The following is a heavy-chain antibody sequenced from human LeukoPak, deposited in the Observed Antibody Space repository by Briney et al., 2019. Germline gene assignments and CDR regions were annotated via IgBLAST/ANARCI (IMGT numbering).Heavy chain of an antibody. CDR1: GYTFAGYY. CDR3: ARNQPFGYSYGTGTRDAFDI. V-gene: IGHV1-2*02. Sequence: ASVKVCGKGSGYTFAGYYRHWVRQAPGQGLEWVGWINPNSGGTNYAQKFQGRVTMTSDTFISTGFMELSRLRSDDTAVYYCARNQPFGYSYGTGTRDAFDIWGQGTMITVSS. CDR2: INPNSGGT. J-gene: IGHJ3*02. D-gene: IGHD5-18*01.